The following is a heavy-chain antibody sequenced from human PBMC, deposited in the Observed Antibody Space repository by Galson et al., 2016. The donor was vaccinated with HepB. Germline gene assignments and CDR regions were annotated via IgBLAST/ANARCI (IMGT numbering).Heavy chain of an antibody. CDR1: GFTFSRSD. CDR2: IGTGGDT. J-gene: IGHJ2*01. V-gene: IGHV3-13*04. CDR3: VRVGLSRYWDDWYFDL. Sequence: SLRLSCAASGFTFSRSDMHWVRQVRGKGLERVTAIGTGGDTYYPGSVEDRLTISRENGGNSLYLQMNSLKVGDPAVYYCVRVGLSRYWDDWYFDLWGIGTLVTFSS. D-gene: IGHD6-13*01.